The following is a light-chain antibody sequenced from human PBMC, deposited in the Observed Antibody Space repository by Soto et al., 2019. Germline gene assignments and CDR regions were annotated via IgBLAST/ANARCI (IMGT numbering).Light chain of an antibody. CDR2: EVS. V-gene: IGLV2-8*01. CDR1: SSDVGGYNY. CDR3: SSYAGSSVV. Sequence: QSALTQPPSASGSPGRSVTISCTGTSSDVGGYNYVSWYQQHPDKVPKLMIYEVSKRPSGVPDRFSGSKSGNTASLTVSGLQAEDEADYYCSSYAGSSVVFGGGTKLTVL. J-gene: IGLJ2*01.